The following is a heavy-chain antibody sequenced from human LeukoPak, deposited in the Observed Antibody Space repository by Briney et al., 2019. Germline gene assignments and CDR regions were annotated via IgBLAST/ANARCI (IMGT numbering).Heavy chain of an antibody. CDR3: ARVEQWLVWWFDP. V-gene: IGHV4-39*01. J-gene: IGHJ5*02. D-gene: IGHD6-19*01. CDR1: GGSISTSSYY. Sequence: SETLSLTCTVSGGSISTSSYYWGWVRQSPGTGLEWIGSIYYSGSTYYNPSLKSRVTISVDTSKNQFSLKLSSVTAADTAVYYCARVEQWLVWWFDPWGQGTLVTVSS. CDR2: IYYSGST.